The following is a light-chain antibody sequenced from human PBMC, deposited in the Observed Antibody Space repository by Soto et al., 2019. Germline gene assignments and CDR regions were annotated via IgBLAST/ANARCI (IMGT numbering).Light chain of an antibody. CDR2: DVN. Sequence: QSALTQPASVSGSPGQSITISCTGTSSDVGGYNYVSWYQQHPGKAPKLMIYDVNNRPSGVSYRFSGSKSGNTASLTISGLQAEDEADYYCSSYTSSSTLVVFGAGTKLTVL. CDR1: SSDVGGYNY. CDR3: SSYTSSSTLVV. J-gene: IGLJ2*01. V-gene: IGLV2-14*01.